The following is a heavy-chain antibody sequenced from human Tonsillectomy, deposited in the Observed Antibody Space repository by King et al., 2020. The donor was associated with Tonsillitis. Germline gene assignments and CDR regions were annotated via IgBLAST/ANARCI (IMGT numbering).Heavy chain of an antibody. V-gene: IGHV1-69*06. J-gene: IGHJ6*03. D-gene: IGHD6-19*01. CDR1: GGTFSSYA. Sequence: VQLVESGAEVKKPGSSVKVSCKASGGTFSSYAIFWVRQAPGQGLEWMGGSIPIFGTADYAQKFQGRVTSTADKSTSTAYMELSSLRSEDTAVYYCARPIAVAGPYFYNYMDVWGKGTTVTVSS. CDR3: ARPIAVAGPYFYNYMDV. CDR2: SIPIFGTA.